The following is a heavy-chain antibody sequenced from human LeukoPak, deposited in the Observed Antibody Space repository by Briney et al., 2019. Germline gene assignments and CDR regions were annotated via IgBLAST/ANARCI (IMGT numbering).Heavy chain of an antibody. CDR3: ARERPTTTAFHV. D-gene: IGHD1-14*01. CDR2: INAGNGNT. Sequence: ASVKVSCKTSGNTFSSNIINWVRQAPGQRLDWMGWINAGNGNTKYSEKFQGRVTITRDTSASTVYMELNSLRPEDTAVYYCARERPTTTAFHVWGQGTMVTVS. J-gene: IGHJ3*01. CDR1: GNTFSSNI. V-gene: IGHV1-3*01.